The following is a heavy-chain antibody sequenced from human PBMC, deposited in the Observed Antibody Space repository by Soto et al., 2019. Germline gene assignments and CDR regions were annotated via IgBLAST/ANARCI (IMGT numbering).Heavy chain of an antibody. CDR2: IGGSGGST. CDR1: GFTFSTYA. Sequence: EVQLLESGGGLVQPGGSLRLSCAASGFTFSTYALNWVRQAPGKGLEWVSAIGGSGGSTYFADSVKGRFSISRDSSKKTLYLQMNSLRAEDTAVEYCAKDGYGDRPYYFDYWGQGTLVTVSS. J-gene: IGHJ4*02. V-gene: IGHV3-23*01. CDR3: AKDGYGDRPYYFDY. D-gene: IGHD4-17*01.